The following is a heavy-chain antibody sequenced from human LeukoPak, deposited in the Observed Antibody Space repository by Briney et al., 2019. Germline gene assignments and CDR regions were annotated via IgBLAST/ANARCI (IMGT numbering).Heavy chain of an antibody. Sequence: SETLSLTCAVYGGSFSGYYWSWIRQPPGKGLEWIGEINHSGSTNYNPSLKSRVTISVDTSKNQFSLKLSSVTAADTAVYYCARGRRSSGYYPFYYGMDVWGQGTTVTVSS. CDR3: ARGRRSSGYYPFYYGMDV. CDR1: GGSFSGYY. V-gene: IGHV4-34*01. CDR2: INHSGST. J-gene: IGHJ6*02. D-gene: IGHD3-22*01.